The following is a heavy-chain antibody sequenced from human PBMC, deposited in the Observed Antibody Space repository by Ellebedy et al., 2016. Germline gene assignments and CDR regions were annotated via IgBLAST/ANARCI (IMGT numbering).Heavy chain of an antibody. J-gene: IGHJ5*02. CDR3: ARAGDQSAARVSVWFDP. CDR2: IYSGGST. D-gene: IGHD6-13*01. V-gene: IGHV3-53*01. Sequence: GESLKISCAASGFTVSSNYMSWVRQAPGKGLEWVSVIYSGGSTYYADSVKGRFTISRDNSKNTVYLQMNSLRDEDTAVYYCARAGDQSAARVSVWFDPWGQGTLVTVSS. CDR1: GFTVSSNY.